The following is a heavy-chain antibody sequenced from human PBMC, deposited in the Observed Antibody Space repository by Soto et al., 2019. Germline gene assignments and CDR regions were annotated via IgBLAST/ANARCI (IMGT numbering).Heavy chain of an antibody. V-gene: IGHV3-48*02. Sequence: GGSLRLSCAASGFRLSDNAMNWVRQALGKGLEWISYIALTSSTIYYADSVKGLFTISRDNAQNSVFLQMNSLRDDDTAVYLCARDLKGDPYYDMDVWRPGTTVTVFS. CDR3: ARDLKGDPYYDMDV. D-gene: IGHD3-16*01. CDR1: GFRLSDNA. J-gene: IGHJ6*02. CDR2: IALTSSTI.